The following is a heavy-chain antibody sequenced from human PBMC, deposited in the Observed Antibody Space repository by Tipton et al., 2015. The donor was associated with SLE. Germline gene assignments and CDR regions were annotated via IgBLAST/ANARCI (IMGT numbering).Heavy chain of an antibody. Sequence: GSLRLSCAASGLTFSTYGMTWVRQAPGKGLEWISLITGNGLNTYYADSVKGRFAISRDNSKNTLHLQMNSLRAEDTAVYYCAKGSDFDIWGQGTLVPVSS. CDR2: ITGNGLNT. J-gene: IGHJ4*02. D-gene: IGHD3-10*01. CDR3: AKGSDFDI. CDR1: GLTFSTYG. V-gene: IGHV3-23*01.